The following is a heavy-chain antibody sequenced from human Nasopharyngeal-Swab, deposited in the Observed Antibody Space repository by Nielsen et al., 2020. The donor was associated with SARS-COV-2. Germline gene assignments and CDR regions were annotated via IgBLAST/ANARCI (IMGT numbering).Heavy chain of an antibody. CDR1: GGSFSGYY. J-gene: IGHJ6*02. V-gene: IGHV4-34*01. D-gene: IGHD4-17*01. Sequence: SETLSLTCAVYGGSFSGYYWSWIRQPPGKGLEWIGEINHSGSTNYNPSLKSRVTISVDTSKNQFSLKLSSVTAADTAVYYCARGTVTTRRSHTYHYYYGMDVWGQGTTVTVSS. CDR2: INHSGST. CDR3: ARGTVTTRRSHTYHYYYGMDV.